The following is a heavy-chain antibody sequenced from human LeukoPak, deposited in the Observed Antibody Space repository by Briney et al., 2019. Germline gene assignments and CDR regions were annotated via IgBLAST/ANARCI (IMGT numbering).Heavy chain of an antibody. CDR2: IIPIFGTA. D-gene: IGHD2-2*01. CDR3: ARDFCSTSCNLGY. CDR1: GGTFSSYA. Sequence: APVKVSCKASGGTFSSYAISWVRQAPGQGLEWMGGIIPIFGTANYAQKFQGRVTITADESTSTAYMELSSLRSEDTAVYYCARDFCSTSCNLGYWGQGTLVTVSS. J-gene: IGHJ4*02. V-gene: IGHV1-69*13.